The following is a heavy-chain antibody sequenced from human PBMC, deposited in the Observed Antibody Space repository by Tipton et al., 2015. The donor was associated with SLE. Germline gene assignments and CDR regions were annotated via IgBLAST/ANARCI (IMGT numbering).Heavy chain of an antibody. CDR1: GYTFPSYD. CDR2: ISVYNDNT. Sequence: QLVQSGAEVKKPGASVKVSCKASGYTFPSYDISWVRQAPGQGLEWMGWISVYNDNTNYAQKPQGRVTMTTDTSTSTAYMELRSLRSDDTAVYYCALRWPDTWTTVYWGQGTLVTVSS. V-gene: IGHV1-18*01. J-gene: IGHJ4*02. CDR3: ALRWPDTWTTVY. D-gene: IGHD5-12*01.